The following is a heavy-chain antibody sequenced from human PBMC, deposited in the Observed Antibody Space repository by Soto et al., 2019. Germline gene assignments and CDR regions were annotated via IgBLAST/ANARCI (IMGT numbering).Heavy chain of an antibody. D-gene: IGHD3-10*01. J-gene: IGHJ4*02. CDR3: AGDALWFGEFDY. Sequence: QVQLQESGPGLVKPSETLSLTCTVSGCSVSSGSYYWSWIRQPPGKGLEWIGYIYYSGSTNDNPSLKSLVTISVDTSKNQLSLKLSAVTAVDTGVYYCAGDALWFGEFDYLGQGTLVTVSS. CDR2: IYYSGST. CDR1: GCSVSSGSYY. V-gene: IGHV4-61*01.